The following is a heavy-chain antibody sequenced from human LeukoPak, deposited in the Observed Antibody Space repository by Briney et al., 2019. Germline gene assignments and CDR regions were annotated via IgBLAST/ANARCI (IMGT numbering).Heavy chain of an antibody. CDR1: GFTFSTYA. D-gene: IGHD5-12*01. Sequence: VGSLTVSRAASGFTFSTYAMSWVRQAPGKGLEWVSAVRGSGSDTYFADSVKGRFTISRDNSKNTLYLQMNSLRAEDTAIYYCAKTSRGNSGYDSPFDYWGQGTLVSVSS. J-gene: IGHJ4*02. CDR2: VRGSGSDT. CDR3: AKTSRGNSGYDSPFDY. V-gene: IGHV3-23*01.